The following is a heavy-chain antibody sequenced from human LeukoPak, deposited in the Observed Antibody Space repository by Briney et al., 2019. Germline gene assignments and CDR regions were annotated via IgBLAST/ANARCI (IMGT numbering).Heavy chain of an antibody. Sequence: PSETLSLTCTVSGGSISSYYWSWIRQPPGKGLEWIGSIYYSGSTYYNPSLKSRVTISVDTSKNQFSLKLSSVTAADTAVYYCARKHLVVISSNWFDPWGQGTLVTVSS. V-gene: IGHV4-39*07. CDR1: GGSISSYY. J-gene: IGHJ5*02. D-gene: IGHD3-22*01. CDR2: IYYSGST. CDR3: ARKHLVVISSNWFDP.